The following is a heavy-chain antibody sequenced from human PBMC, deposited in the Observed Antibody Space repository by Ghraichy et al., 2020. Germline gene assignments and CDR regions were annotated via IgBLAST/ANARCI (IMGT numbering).Heavy chain of an antibody. D-gene: IGHD6-19*01. CDR1: GGSISSSSYY. CDR3: ARRHPGYSSGWYSLESAVDI. Sequence: SETLSLTCTVSGGSISSSSYYWGWIRQPPGKGLEWIGSIYYSGSTYYNPSLKSRVTIYVDTSKNQFSLTLSSVTAADTAVYYCARRHPGYSSGWYSLESAVDIWGQGTMVTVSS. J-gene: IGHJ3*02. CDR2: IYYSGST. V-gene: IGHV4-39*01.